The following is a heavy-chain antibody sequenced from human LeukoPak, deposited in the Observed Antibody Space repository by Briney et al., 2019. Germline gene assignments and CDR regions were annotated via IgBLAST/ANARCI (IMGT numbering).Heavy chain of an antibody. Sequence: ASVKVSCKASGYTFTGYYMHWVRQAPGQGLEWMGWINPHSGGTNYAQKFQGRVTMTRDTSINTAYMELSRLRSDDTAVYFCSRGAGGYSYGFDYWGQGTLVTVSS. D-gene: IGHD5-18*01. J-gene: IGHJ4*02. V-gene: IGHV1-2*02. CDR2: INPHSGGT. CDR1: GYTFTGYY. CDR3: SRGAGGYSYGFDY.